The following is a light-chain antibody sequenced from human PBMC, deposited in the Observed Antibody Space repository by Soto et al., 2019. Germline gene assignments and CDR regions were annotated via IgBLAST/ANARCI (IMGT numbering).Light chain of an antibody. J-gene: IGKJ2*01. CDR2: GAS. CDR3: QRYGSSPPFT. CDR1: LRISSRY. V-gene: IGKV3-20*01. Sequence: EMVLTQFPGTQSLYPGERATQTSRTNLRISSRYLAWYQQKPGQAPRLLISGASTRATGIPDRFSGSGSGTDFTLTISRLEPEDFAVYFCQRYGSSPPFTFGQGTKVDIK.